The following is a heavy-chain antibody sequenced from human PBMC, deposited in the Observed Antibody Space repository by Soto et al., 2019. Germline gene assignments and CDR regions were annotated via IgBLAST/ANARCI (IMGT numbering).Heavy chain of an antibody. Sequence: SETLSLTCTVSGGSIISGDYYWSWIRQPPGKGLEWIGYIYYSGSTNYNPSLKSRVTISIDTSKNQFSLKLSSVTAADTAVYYCARTYYDFWSGYWRWFDPWGQGTLVTVSS. CDR3: ARTYYDFWSGYWRWFDP. J-gene: IGHJ5*02. CDR2: IYYSGST. D-gene: IGHD3-3*01. CDR1: GGSIISGDYY. V-gene: IGHV4-61*08.